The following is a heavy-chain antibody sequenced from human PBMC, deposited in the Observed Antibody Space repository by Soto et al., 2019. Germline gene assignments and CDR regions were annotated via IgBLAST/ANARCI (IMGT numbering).Heavy chain of an antibody. CDR3: TRGSPLYYYGMDV. V-gene: IGHV3-49*04. J-gene: IGHJ6*02. CDR1: GFTFGDYA. Sequence: PGGSLRLSCTASGFTFGDYAMSWVRQAPGKGLEWVGFIRSKAYGGTTEYAASVKGRFTISRDDSKSIAYLQVNSLKTEDTAVYYCTRGSPLYYYGMDVWGQGTTVTVSS. CDR2: IRSKAYGGTT.